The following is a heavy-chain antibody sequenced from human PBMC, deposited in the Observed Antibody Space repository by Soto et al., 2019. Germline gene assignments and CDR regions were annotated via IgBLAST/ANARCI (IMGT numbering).Heavy chain of an antibody. CDR1: GFTFINYA. D-gene: IGHD1-26*01. V-gene: IGHV3-23*01. J-gene: IGHJ4*02. CDR3: ARIVGATALDY. Sequence: QLLESGGGLVQPGGSLRLSSAASGFTFINYAMTWVRQAPGKGLEWVSAISRSGDSTFYADSVRGRFTISRDDSKNTLYLQMNSLRAEETAVYYCARIVGATALDYWGQGNLVTVSS. CDR2: ISRSGDST.